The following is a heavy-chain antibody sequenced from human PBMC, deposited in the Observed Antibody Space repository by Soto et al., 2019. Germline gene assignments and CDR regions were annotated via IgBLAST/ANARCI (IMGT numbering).Heavy chain of an antibody. J-gene: IGHJ4*02. V-gene: IGHV3-21*01. Sequence: GGSLRLSCAASGFTFSSYSMNWVRQAPGKGLEWVSSISSSSSYIYYADSVKGRFTISRDNAKNSLYLQMNSLRAEDTAGYYCARSPGVATRIDYWGQGTLVTVSS. CDR3: ARSPGVATRIDY. CDR1: GFTFSSYS. CDR2: ISSSSSYI. D-gene: IGHD5-12*01.